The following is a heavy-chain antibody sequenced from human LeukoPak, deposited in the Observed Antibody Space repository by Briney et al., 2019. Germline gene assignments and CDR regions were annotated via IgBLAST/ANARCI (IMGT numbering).Heavy chain of an antibody. CDR1: GGTFSSYA. J-gene: IGHJ4*02. V-gene: IGHV1-69*04. CDR3: ARDLPRTYYYDSSGYPYYFDY. Sequence: GSSVKVSCMASGGTFSSYAISWVRQAPGQGLEWMGRIIPIFGIANYAQKFQGRVTITADKSTSTAYMEPSSLRSEDTAVYYCARDLPRTYYYDSSGYPYYFDYWGQGTLVTVSS. CDR2: IIPIFGIA. D-gene: IGHD3-22*01.